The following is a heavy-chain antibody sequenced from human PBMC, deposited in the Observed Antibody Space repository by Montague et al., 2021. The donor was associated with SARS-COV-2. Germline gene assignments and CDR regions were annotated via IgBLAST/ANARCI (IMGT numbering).Heavy chain of an antibody. V-gene: IGHV4-34*01. Sequence: SETLSLTCVVYGGSFSGYYWSWIRQPPGKGLEWIGEINHSGSTNYNPSLKSRVTISVDTSTKQFSLRLNSVTAADTAVYYCARGGGYSYGALDYWGQGTLVTVSS. CDR3: ARGGGYSYGALDY. J-gene: IGHJ4*02. D-gene: IGHD5-18*01. CDR2: INHSGST. CDR1: GGSFSGYY.